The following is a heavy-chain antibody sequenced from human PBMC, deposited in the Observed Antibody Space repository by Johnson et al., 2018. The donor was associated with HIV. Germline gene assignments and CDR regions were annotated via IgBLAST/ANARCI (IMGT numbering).Heavy chain of an antibody. D-gene: IGHD2-15*01. CDR3: ATDRVVQSVGDAFDI. Sequence: VQLVESGGGVVQPGGSLRLSCAASGFIFDDYGMSWVRQAPGKGLEWVSGINWNGGGTGYVDSVKGRFTISRDNAKNSLYLQMNSLRAEDTALYYCATDRVVQSVGDAFDIWGQGTMVTVSS. CDR1: GFIFDDYG. V-gene: IGHV3-20*04. J-gene: IGHJ3*02. CDR2: INWNGGGT.